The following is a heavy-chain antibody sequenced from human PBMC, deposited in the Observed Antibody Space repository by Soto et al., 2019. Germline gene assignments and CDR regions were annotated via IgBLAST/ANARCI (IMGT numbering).Heavy chain of an antibody. CDR1: GDSISNYY. V-gene: IGHV4-59*08. CDR3: ARHSRGWDFDF. CDR2: VYYSGST. Sequence: QVQLQVLGPGLVKPSETLSLTCTVSGDSISNYYCSWIRQSPGKGLEWIGHVYYSGSTSYNPSLKSRVTISVDTSKNQFSLKLSSVTAADTAVYYCARHSRGWDFDFWGQGTLVTVSS. D-gene: IGHD6-19*01. J-gene: IGHJ4*02.